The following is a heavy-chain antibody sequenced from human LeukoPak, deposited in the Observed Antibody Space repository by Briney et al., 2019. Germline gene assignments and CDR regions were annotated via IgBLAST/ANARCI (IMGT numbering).Heavy chain of an antibody. CDR3: AEDPRPENRTRNYYYYYLKDV. J-gene: IGHJ6*03. D-gene: IGHD1-14*01. V-gene: IGHV1-2*02. Sequence: ASVKVSCKASGYTFTGYYMHWVRQAPGQGLEWMGWINPNSGGTNYTQKFQGRVTMTRDTSISTAYMELSRLRSDDTAVYYCAEDPRPENRTRNYYYYYLKDVWGKGTTVTVSS. CDR1: GYTFTGYY. CDR2: INPNSGGT.